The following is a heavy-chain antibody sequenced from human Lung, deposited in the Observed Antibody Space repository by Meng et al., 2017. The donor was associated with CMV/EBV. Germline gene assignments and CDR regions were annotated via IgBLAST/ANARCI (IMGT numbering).Heavy chain of an antibody. CDR3: SRGTIMVRESHPHCLDV. Sequence: ASXXVSXKASTYTFIDHHIHWVRQAPGQGLEWMGWIDPRTGDTKYAQKFQGRVTLIRDTSISTAYMDLGRLRSDDTAVDYCSRGTIMVRESHPHCLDVWGHGXSVTVSS. CDR1: TYTFIDHH. D-gene: IGHD3-10*01. CDR2: IDPRTGDT. J-gene: IGHJ6*02. V-gene: IGHV1-2*02.